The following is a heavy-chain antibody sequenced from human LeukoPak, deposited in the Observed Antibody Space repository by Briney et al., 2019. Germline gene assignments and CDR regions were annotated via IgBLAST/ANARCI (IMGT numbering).Heavy chain of an antibody. CDR1: GGSISSYY. J-gene: IGHJ6*02. CDR2: IYTSGST. Sequence: SETLSLTCTVSGGSISSYYWSWIRQPPGKGLEWIGYIYTSGSTNYNPSLKSRVTISVDTSKNQFSLRLSSVTAADTAVYYCARWLQFVGMDVWGQGTTVTVSS. D-gene: IGHD5-24*01. V-gene: IGHV4-4*09. CDR3: ARWLQFVGMDV.